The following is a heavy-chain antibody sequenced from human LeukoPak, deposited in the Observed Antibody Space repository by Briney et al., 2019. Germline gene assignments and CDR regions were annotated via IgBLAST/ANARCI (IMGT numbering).Heavy chain of an antibody. CDR1: GFSFSAFA. CDR3: ARDPVGGIGHYIGRSYFDS. CDR2: ISGSGSST. D-gene: IGHD3-16*01. V-gene: IGHV3-23*01. J-gene: IGHJ4*02. Sequence: GGSLRLSCAAAGFSFSAFAMRWVRQARGKGLGWVAVISGSGSSTYDAHSVRGRFTITRDNSKANLSLQMNTMRAEATAIYYCARDPVGGIGHYIGRSYFDSWGQGTLVTVSS.